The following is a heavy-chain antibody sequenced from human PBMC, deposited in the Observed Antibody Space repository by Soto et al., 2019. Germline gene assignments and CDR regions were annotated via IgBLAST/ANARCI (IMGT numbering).Heavy chain of an antibody. V-gene: IGHV1-69*08. D-gene: IGHD6-6*01. Sequence: QVQLVQSGAEVKKPGSSVKVSCKASGGTFSSYTISWVRQAPGQGREWMGRIIPILGIANYAQKFQGRVTITADKSTSTAYMELSSLRSEDTAVYYCARDQGYSSSSVYYYYYMDVWGKGTTVTVSS. CDR1: GGTFSSYT. CDR2: IIPILGIA. CDR3: ARDQGYSSSSVYYYYYMDV. J-gene: IGHJ6*03.